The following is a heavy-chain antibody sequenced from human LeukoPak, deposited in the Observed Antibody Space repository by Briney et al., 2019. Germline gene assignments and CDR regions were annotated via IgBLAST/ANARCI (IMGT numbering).Heavy chain of an antibody. CDR2: ISSSGRNK. V-gene: IGHV3-48*03. CDR3: SRDGGTYYFDY. Sequence: QAGXXLRLSCAASGFTFINYEMNWGRQAPGKGLEWLSYISSSGRNKYYADSEKGRFTISREKAKNSVYMKINSQRAEDTAVYYCSRDGGTYYFDYWAQGTLVTVSS. CDR1: GFTFINYE. J-gene: IGHJ4*02. D-gene: IGHD3-16*01.